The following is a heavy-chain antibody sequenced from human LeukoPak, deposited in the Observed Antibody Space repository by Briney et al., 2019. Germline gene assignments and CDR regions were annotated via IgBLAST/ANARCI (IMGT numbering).Heavy chain of an antibody. CDR2: IIPIFGTA. V-gene: IGHV1-69*13. CDR1: GGAFISYA. J-gene: IGHJ5*02. CDR3: ASSCSGGSCYSDLDWFDP. Sequence: SVKVSCKTSGGAFISYAISWVRQAPGQGLEWMGGIIPIFGTANYSQKFQGRVTITADESTSTAYMELSSLRSEDTAVYYCASSCSGGSCYSDLDWFDPWGQGTLVTVFS. D-gene: IGHD2-15*01.